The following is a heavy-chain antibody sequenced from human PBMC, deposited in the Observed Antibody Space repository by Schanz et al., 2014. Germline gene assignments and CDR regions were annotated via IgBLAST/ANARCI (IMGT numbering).Heavy chain of an antibody. CDR1: GFTLSDAW. Sequence: VQVVASGGALVNVGGSLRLSCAASGFTLSDAWMSWVRQAPGKGLEWVSYISATSAKIDYADSVQGRFTISRDNAKNSLYLQMSSLRDEDTAVYYCAKDPSYGSDWVKYLDHWGQGTLVTVSS. CDR3: AKDPSYGSDWVKYLDH. V-gene: IGHV3-48*02. D-gene: IGHD1-26*01. CDR2: ISATSAKI. J-gene: IGHJ4*02.